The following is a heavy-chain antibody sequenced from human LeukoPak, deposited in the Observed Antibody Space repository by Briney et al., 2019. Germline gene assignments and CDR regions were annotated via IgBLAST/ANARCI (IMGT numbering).Heavy chain of an antibody. CDR2: IYHSGST. CDR3: ARVTGATTGADAFDI. CDR1: GYSISSGYY. J-gene: IGHJ3*02. D-gene: IGHD1-26*01. V-gene: IGHV4-38-2*02. Sequence: PSETLSLTCTVSGYSISSGYYWGWIRQPPGKGLEWIGSIYHSGSTYYNPSLKSRVTISVDTSKNQFSLKLSSVTAADTAVYYCARVTGATTGADAFDIWGQGTMVTVSS.